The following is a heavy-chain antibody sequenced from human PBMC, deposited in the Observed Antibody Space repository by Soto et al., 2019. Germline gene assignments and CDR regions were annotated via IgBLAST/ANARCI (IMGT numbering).Heavy chain of an antibody. J-gene: IGHJ4*02. V-gene: IGHV3-74*01. Sequence: PGGSLRLSCAASGFPFGGHWMYWVRQAPGKGLVWVSRMNPDGTSASYADSVKGRFFTSRDNAKNTLYLQMNSLRDEDTAVYYCAKDYSSVPDYWGQGTLVTVSS. D-gene: IGHD3-10*01. CDR3: AKDYSSVPDY. CDR2: MNPDGTSA. CDR1: GFPFGGHW.